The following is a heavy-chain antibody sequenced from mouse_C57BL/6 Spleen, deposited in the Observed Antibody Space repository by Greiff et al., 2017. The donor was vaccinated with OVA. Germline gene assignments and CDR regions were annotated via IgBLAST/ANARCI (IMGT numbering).Heavy chain of an antibody. CDR2: ISSGSSTI. J-gene: IGHJ1*03. V-gene: IGHV5-17*01. CDR1: GFTFSDYG. CDR3: AMRKEGYFDV. Sequence: EVMLVESGGGLVKPGGSLKLSCAASGFTFSDYGMHWVRQAPEKGLEWVAYISSGSSTIYYADTVKGRFTISRDNAKNTLFLQMTSLRSEDTAMYYCAMRKEGYFDVWGTGTTVTVSS.